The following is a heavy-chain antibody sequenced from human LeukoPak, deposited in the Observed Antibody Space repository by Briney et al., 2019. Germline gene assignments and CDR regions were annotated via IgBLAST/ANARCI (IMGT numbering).Heavy chain of an antibody. D-gene: IGHD6-25*01. J-gene: IGHJ4*02. CDR2: VKSKTDGGTI. V-gene: IGHV3-15*01. CDR1: GFSFKDAW. Sequence: GGSLRLSCAASGFSFKDAWMSWVRQVPGKGLEWVGRVKSKTDGGTIDYAASVKGRFTISRDDSKNTLYLQMNTLKTEDTAVYHCVTDPQRLGYWGQGTLVTVSS. CDR3: VTDPQRLGY.